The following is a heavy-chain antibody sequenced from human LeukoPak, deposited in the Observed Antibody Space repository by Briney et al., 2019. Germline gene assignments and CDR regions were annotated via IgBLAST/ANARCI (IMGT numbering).Heavy chain of an antibody. D-gene: IGHD3-10*01. Sequence: SETLSLTCTVSGSSISSYYWTWIRQPAGKGLEWIGRIYSSGNTNYNPSLKSRVSMSVDTSKNQFSLKLSSVTAADTAVYYCTRDMGSYYGHWGQGTLVTVSS. CDR2: IYSSGNT. V-gene: IGHV4-4*07. CDR1: GSSISSYY. J-gene: IGHJ4*02. CDR3: TRDMGSYYGH.